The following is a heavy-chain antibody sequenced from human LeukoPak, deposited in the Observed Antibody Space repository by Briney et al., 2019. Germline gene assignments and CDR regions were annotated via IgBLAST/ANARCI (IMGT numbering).Heavy chain of an antibody. CDR2: FDPADGET. J-gene: IGHJ4*02. Sequence: RASVKVSCKVSGYTLTELSMHWVRQAPGKGFEWMGRFDPADGETIYAQKFQGRVTMTADTSTDTVYMGLSSLRSEVTAVYYCATEGKMVRGVYTDYWGQGTLVTVSS. V-gene: IGHV1-24*01. CDR3: ATEGKMVRGVYTDY. CDR1: GYTLTELS. D-gene: IGHD3-10*01.